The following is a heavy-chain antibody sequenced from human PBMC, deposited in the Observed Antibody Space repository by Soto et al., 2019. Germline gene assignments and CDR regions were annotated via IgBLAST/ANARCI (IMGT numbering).Heavy chain of an antibody. CDR2: IRNDGGSM. D-gene: IGHD3-3*01. CDR1: GFTFSSSP. Sequence: EVQLVQSGGGWVQPGGSLRLSCAASGFTFSSSPMSWVRQVPGKGLEWISAIRNDGGSMYYVDSVKGRFTISRDNSKSTSTLRMKNLRAEDTATYYCVRDRYTMSDFWSGFSSDWGQGAQVIVSS. J-gene: IGHJ4*02. V-gene: IGHV3-23*04. CDR3: VRDRYTMSDFWSGFSSD.